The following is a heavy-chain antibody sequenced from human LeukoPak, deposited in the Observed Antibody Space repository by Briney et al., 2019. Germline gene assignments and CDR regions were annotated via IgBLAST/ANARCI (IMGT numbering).Heavy chain of an antibody. CDR1: VFSFSNYA. D-gene: IGHD1-1*01. J-gene: IGHJ4*02. V-gene: IGHV3-23*01. CDR2: IGASVSNT. Sequence: GGSLRLSCAASVFSFSNYAMDWVRQAPGKGLEWVSTIGASVSNTNYADSVKGRFTISRDNSKNTLSLQMSSLKVEDTAVYYCERRSGGTCDYWGQGTLVTVSS. CDR3: ERRSGGTCDY.